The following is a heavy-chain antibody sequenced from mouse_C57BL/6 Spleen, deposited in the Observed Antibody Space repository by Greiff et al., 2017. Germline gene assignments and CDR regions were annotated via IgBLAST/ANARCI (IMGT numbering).Heavy chain of an antibody. Sequence: QVQLQQSGPELVRPGVSVKMSCKGSGYTFTDYAMHWVKQSPAKSLEWIGVISPYYGDASYNQKFKDKAKLTVDKSSSTAYMELARLTSEDSAVXYCARGSIYCYGSSYPYCAMDDWGQGTSVTVSS. CDR3: ARGSIYCYGSSYPYCAMDD. CDR2: ISPYYGDA. D-gene: IGHD1-1*01. V-gene: IGHV1-67*01. J-gene: IGHJ4*01. CDR1: GYTFTDYA.